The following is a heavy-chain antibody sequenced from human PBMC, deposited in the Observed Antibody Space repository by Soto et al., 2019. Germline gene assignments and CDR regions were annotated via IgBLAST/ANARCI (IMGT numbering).Heavy chain of an antibody. D-gene: IGHD3-22*01. CDR2: IYYSGST. CDR1: GGSFSGYY. J-gene: IGHJ4*02. Sequence: TSAILSLTCAVYGGSFSGYYWSWIRQPPGKGLEWIGYIYYSGSTYYNPSLKSRVTISVDRSKNQFSLKLSSVTAADTAVYYCARAVRTNYYDSSGYYYAMIGTYFDYWGQGTLVTVSS. CDR3: ARAVRTNYYDSSGYYYAMIGTYFDY. V-gene: IGHV4-59*12.